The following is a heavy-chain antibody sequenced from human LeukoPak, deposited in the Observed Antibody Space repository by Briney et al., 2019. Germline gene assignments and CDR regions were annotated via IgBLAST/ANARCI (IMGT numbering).Heavy chain of an antibody. CDR1: GFTVSSNY. V-gene: IGHV3-53*04. J-gene: IGHJ4*02. CDR3: AGGSRRDGYDY. Sequence: GGSLKLSCAASGFTVSSNYMSWVRQAPGKGLEWVSVIYDNGDAYSADSVKGRFTISRHNSKNTLYLQMNSLRPEDTAVYYCAGGSRRDGYDYWGQGTLVTVSS. CDR2: IYDNGDA. D-gene: IGHD5-24*01.